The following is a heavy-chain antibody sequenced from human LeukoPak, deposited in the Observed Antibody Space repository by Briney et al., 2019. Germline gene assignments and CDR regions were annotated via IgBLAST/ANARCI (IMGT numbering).Heavy chain of an antibody. J-gene: IGHJ3*02. CDR1: GGSFSGYY. D-gene: IGHD1-1*01. CDR3: ASGWKRAAFDI. CDR2: INHSGST. V-gene: IGHV4-34*01. Sequence: SETLSLTCTVYGGSFSGYYWSWIRQPPGKGLEWIGEINHSGSTNYNPSLKSRVTISVDTSKNQFSLKLSSVTAADTAVYYCASGWKRAAFDIWGQGTMVTVSS.